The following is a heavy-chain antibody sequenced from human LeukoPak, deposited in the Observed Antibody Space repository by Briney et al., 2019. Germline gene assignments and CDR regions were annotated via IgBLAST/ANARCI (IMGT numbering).Heavy chain of an antibody. CDR1: GFTSSSYW. V-gene: IGHV3-7*01. CDR3: ARVLIVVVPAAIVPHGYMDV. Sequence: GGSLRLSCATSGFTSSSYWMSWVRQAPGKGLEWVANIKQDGSEKYYVDSVKGRFTISRDNAKNSLYLQMNSLRAEDTAVYYCARVLIVVVPAAIVPHGYMDVWGKGTTVTVSS. D-gene: IGHD2-2*02. J-gene: IGHJ6*03. CDR2: IKQDGSEK.